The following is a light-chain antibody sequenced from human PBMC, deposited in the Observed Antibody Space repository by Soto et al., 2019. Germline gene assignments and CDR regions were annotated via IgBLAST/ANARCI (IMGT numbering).Light chain of an antibody. V-gene: IGKV1-5*03. CDR2: QAS. J-gene: IGKJ4*01. CDR3: QQYDSYPLT. Sequence: DIQMAQSPSTLSANVGDRVSITCRASLTISTWLAWYQQKPGKAPNLLIYQASTLETGVPSRFSGSGSGTEFTLTISSLQPDDFASYYCQQYDSYPLTFGGGTKVEIK. CDR1: LTISTW.